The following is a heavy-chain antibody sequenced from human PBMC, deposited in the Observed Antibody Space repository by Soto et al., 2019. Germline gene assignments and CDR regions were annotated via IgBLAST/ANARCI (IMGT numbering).Heavy chain of an antibody. J-gene: IGHJ6*03. CDR3: ARDLGLGQQLVLEGPYYYYYMDV. CDR1: GGSISSGGYY. V-gene: IGHV4-31*03. CDR2: IYYSGST. D-gene: IGHD6-13*01. Sequence: SETLSLTCTVSGGSISSGGYYWSWIRQHPGKGLEWIGYIYYSGSTYYNPSLKSRVTISVDTSKNQFSLKLSSVTAADTAVYYCARDLGLGQQLVLEGPYYYYYMDVWDKGTTVTVSS.